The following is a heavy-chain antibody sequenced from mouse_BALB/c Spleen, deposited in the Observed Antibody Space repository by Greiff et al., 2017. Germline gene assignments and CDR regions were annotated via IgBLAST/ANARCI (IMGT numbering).Heavy chain of an antibody. CDR2: IWGGGST. J-gene: IGHJ4*01. CDR3: AKQSYYRCDGAMDY. Sequence: VQLQQSGPGLVAPSQSLSITCTVSGFSLTDYGVSWIRQPPGKGLEWLGVIWGGGSTYYNSALKSRLSISKDNSKSQVFLKMNSLQTDDTAMYYCAKQSYYRCDGAMDYWGQGTSVTVSS. V-gene: IGHV2-6-5*01. CDR1: GFSLTDYG. D-gene: IGHD2-14*01.